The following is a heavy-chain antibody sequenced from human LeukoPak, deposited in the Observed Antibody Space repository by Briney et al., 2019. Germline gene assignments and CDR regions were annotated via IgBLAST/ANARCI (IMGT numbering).Heavy chain of an antibody. D-gene: IGHD3-22*01. J-gene: IGHJ4*02. Sequence: PSETLSLTCTVSGGSISSYYWSWIRQPPGKGLEWIGYIYYSGSTNYNPSLKSRVTISVDTSKNQFSLKLSSVTAADTAVYYCARGAGLLPPLFDYWGQGTLVTVSS. V-gene: IGHV4-59*01. CDR3: ARGAGLLPPLFDY. CDR2: IYYSGST. CDR1: GGSISSYY.